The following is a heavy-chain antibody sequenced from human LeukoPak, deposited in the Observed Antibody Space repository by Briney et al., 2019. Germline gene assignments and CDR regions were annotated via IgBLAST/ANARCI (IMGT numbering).Heavy chain of an antibody. CDR3: ARARGISAFDI. D-gene: IGHD3-3*02. Sequence: GGSLRPSCAASGFSVSSNYMTWVRQAPGKGLEWVSVIYSGGSTYYVDSVKGRFTISRDNSKNTLYLQMNSLRAEDTAVYYCARARGISAFDIWGQGTMVTVSS. J-gene: IGHJ3*02. V-gene: IGHV3-66*01. CDR1: GFSVSSNY. CDR2: IYSGGST.